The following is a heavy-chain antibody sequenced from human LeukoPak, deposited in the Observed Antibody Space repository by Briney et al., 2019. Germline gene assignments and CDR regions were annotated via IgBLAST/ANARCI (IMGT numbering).Heavy chain of an antibody. CDR1: GGFISSSSYY. V-gene: IGHV4-39*01. CDR2: SHYSWRT. J-gene: IGHJ4*02. CDR3: ARHHDPGLGDLSPYFDY. Sequence: SETLSLTCTVSGGFISSSSYYWGWIRQPPGKGLEWIGNSHYSWRTHYNPSLKSRVIISVDTSKNQFSLKLTSVTAADTAVFYCARHHDPGLGDLSPYFDYWGQGILVTVSS. D-gene: IGHD3-16*02.